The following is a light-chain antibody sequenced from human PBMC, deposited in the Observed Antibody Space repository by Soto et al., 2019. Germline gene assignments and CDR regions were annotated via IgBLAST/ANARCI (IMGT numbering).Light chain of an antibody. CDR3: CSYGGRSTYV. Sequence: QSVLTQHASVSGSPGQSITISCTGTSSDVGSYNLVSWYQQHPGKAPKLMIYEVSKRPSGVSNRFSASKSANTASLTISGLQADDEADYYCCSYGGRSTYVFGTGTKVTVL. V-gene: IGLV2-23*02. J-gene: IGLJ1*01. CDR2: EVS. CDR1: SSDVGSYNL.